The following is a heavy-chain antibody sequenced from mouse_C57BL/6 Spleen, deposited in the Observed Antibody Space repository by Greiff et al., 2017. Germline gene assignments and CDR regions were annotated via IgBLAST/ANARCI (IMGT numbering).Heavy chain of an antibody. V-gene: IGHV1-80*01. J-gene: IGHJ4*01. CDR1: GYAFSSYW. CDR2: IYPGDGDT. Sequence: VQRVESGAELVKPGASVKISCKASGYAFSSYWMNWVKQRPGKGLEGIGQIYPGDGDTNYNGKFKGKATLTADKSSSTAYMQLSSLTSEDSAVYFSARGRLGDYYAMDYWGQGTSVTVSS. CDR3: ARGRLGDYYAMDY.